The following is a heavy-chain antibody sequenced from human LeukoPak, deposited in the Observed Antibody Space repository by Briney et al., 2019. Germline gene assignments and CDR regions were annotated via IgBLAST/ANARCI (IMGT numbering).Heavy chain of an antibody. J-gene: IGHJ4*02. Sequence: ASVKVSCKASGYTFISYYMHWVRQAPGQGLEWMGIINPSGGSTSYAQKFQGRVTITRDMSLRTAYIELSSLRSEDSAVYYWARYGDTAMGRGYWGQGTLVTVSS. D-gene: IGHD5-18*01. CDR1: GYTFISYY. CDR2: INPSGGST. CDR3: ARYGDTAMGRGY. V-gene: IGHV1-46*01.